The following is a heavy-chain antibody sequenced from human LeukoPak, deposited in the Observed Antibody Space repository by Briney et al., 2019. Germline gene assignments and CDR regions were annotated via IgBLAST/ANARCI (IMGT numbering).Heavy chain of an antibody. CDR2: ISSNTEYT. V-gene: IGHV3-21*01. Sequence: SGGSLRLSCEASGFIFRSYSMNWVRQAPGKGLEWVSFISSNTEYTYYADSVKGRFTISRDNAKNSLYLQMNSLRAEDTAVYYCARDEITGARAFDIWGQGTMVTASS. J-gene: IGHJ3*02. CDR3: ARDEITGARAFDI. D-gene: IGHD7-27*01. CDR1: GFIFRSYS.